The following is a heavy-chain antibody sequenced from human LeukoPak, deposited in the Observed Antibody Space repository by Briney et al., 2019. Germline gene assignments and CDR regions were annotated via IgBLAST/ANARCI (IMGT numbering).Heavy chain of an antibody. CDR3: ARRSYYDSGGYYYDF. CDR2: IYPDDSDT. CDR1: GYLFTNYW. J-gene: IGHJ4*02. Sequence: GESLQISCKGSGYLFTNYWIAWVRQMPGKGLEWMGIIYPDDSDTRYSPSFQGQVTISADKSISTAYLQWSSLKASDTAMYYCARRSYYDSGGYYYDFWGQGILATVSS. V-gene: IGHV5-51*01. D-gene: IGHD3-22*01.